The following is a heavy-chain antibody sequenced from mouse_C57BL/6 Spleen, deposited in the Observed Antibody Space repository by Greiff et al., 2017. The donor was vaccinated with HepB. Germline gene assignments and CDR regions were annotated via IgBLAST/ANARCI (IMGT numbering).Heavy chain of an antibody. CDR2: INPYNGDT. D-gene: IGHD1-1*01. Sequence: EVQLQQSGPELVKPGDSVKISCKASGYSFTGYFMNWVMQSHGKSLEWIGRINPYNGDTFYNQKFKGKATLTVDKSSSTAHMELRSLTSEDSAVYYCARWAITTVVAGGYSFDYWGQGTTLTVSS. CDR1: GYSFTGYF. CDR3: ARWAITTVVAGGYSFDY. V-gene: IGHV1-20*01. J-gene: IGHJ2*01.